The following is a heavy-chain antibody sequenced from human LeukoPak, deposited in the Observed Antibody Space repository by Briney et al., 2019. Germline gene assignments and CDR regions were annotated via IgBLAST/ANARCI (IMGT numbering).Heavy chain of an antibody. CDR1: GGSISSGGYY. V-gene: IGHV4-31*03. D-gene: IGHD6-6*01. CDR2: IYSSGST. CDR3: ARSNEYSSSPGHKYYFDY. J-gene: IGHJ4*02. Sequence: PSETLSLTCTVSGGSISSGGYYWSWIRQHPGKGLEWIGNIYSSGSTYYNPSLKSRVTISVDTSKNQFSLKLSSVTAADTAVYYCARSNEYSSSPGHKYYFDYWGQGTLVTVSS.